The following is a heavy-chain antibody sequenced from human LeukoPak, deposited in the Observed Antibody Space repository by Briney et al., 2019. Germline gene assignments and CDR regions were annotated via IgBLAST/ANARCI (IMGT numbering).Heavy chain of an antibody. Sequence: PGESLKISCKGSGYSFTSYWIGWVRQMPGKGLEWMGIIYPGDSDTRYSPSFQGQVTISADKSISTAYLQWSSLKASDTAMYYCARRRILEWLLYGDYFDYWGQGTLVTVSS. V-gene: IGHV5-51*01. CDR2: IYPGDSDT. CDR1: GYSFTSYW. CDR3: ARRRILEWLLYGDYFDY. D-gene: IGHD3-3*01. J-gene: IGHJ4*02.